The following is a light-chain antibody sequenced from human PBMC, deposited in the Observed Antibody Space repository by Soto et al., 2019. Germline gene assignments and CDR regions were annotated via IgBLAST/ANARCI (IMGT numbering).Light chain of an antibody. CDR2: DVS. CDR3: SSYTSSGTYV. J-gene: IGLJ1*01. Sequence: QSALTQPASVSGSPGQSITISCTGTSSDVGGYEFVSWYQQHPDNAPKLIIYDVSDRPSGESSRFSGSKSANTASLTISGLQAEDEADYYCSSYTSSGTYVLGTGTKLTVL. V-gene: IGLV2-14*01. CDR1: SSDVGGYEF.